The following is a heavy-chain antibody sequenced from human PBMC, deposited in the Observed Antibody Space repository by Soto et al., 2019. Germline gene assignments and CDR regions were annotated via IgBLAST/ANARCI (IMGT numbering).Heavy chain of an antibody. J-gene: IGHJ6*02. Sequence: PGESLKISCKGSGYSFTSYLITWVRQMPGKGLEWMGRIDPSDSYANYSPSFQGHVTISADKSISTAYLQWSSLKASDTAMYYCVVLEGAMDVWGQGTTLTVSS. V-gene: IGHV5-10-1*01. CDR1: GYSFTSYL. CDR2: IDPSDSYA. CDR3: VVLEGAMDV.